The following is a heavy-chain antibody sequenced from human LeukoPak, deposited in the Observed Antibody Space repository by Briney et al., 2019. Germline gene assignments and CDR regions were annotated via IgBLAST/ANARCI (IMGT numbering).Heavy chain of an antibody. CDR3: ARDVSLYDGKSGWSDP. J-gene: IGHJ5*02. V-gene: IGHV3-30*04. D-gene: IGHD5/OR15-5a*01. CDR2: IAHDGSSV. Sequence: PGRSLRLSCEASGFSFSSYAMHWVRQAPGKGLEWMAIIAHDGSSVVYADSVKGRLTLSSDNSKNTVQLQMNSLSAEDTAVYYCARDVSLYDGKSGWSDPWGQGALVYV. CDR1: GFSFSSYA.